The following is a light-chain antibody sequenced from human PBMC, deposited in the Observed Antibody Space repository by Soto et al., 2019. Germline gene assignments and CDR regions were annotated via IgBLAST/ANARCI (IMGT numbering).Light chain of an antibody. CDR1: QTIYNY. CDR2: AAS. V-gene: IGKV1-39*01. Sequence: DIQMTQSPSSLSAFVGDRVTITCRASQTIYNYLNWYQQKPGRAPKLLIYAASNLQSGVPSRFSGSGSGTDFPLTISVLHPEDFATYYCQQSYSDLLFTFGPGTQVDIK. J-gene: IGKJ3*01. CDR3: QQSYSDLLFT.